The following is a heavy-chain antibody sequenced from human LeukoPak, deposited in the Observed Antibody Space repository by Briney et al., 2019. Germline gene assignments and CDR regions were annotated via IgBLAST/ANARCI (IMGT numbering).Heavy chain of an antibody. V-gene: IGHV4-59*01. D-gene: IGHD3-10*01. CDR2: IYYSGST. Sequence: SETLCLTCTVSGGSISSYYWSWIRQPPGKGLEWIGYIYYSGSTNYNPSLKSRVTISVDTSKNQFSLKLSSVTAADTAVYYCAREEYGSGSYYRGWFDPWGQGTLVTVSS. CDR3: AREEYGSGSYYRGWFDP. J-gene: IGHJ5*02. CDR1: GGSISSYY.